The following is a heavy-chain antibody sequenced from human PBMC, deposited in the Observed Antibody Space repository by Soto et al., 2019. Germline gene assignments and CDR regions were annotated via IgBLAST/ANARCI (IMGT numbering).Heavy chain of an antibody. Sequence: APVKLCSKASCYTFTNYARSLLRQSPRQGRECMGWIITYNGNTNYAQKFQDRVTMTTETSTSTAYMELRSLRSDDTAVYYCARSCPGSSCYFIHWGQGTLVTVSS. CDR3: ARSCPGSSCYFIH. V-gene: IGHV1-18*01. CDR1: CYTFTNYA. CDR2: IITYNGNT. D-gene: IGHD2-15*01. J-gene: IGHJ4*02.